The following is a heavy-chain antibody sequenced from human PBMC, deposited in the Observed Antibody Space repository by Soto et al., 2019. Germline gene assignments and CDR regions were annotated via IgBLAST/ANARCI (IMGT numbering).Heavy chain of an antibody. J-gene: IGHJ4*02. V-gene: IGHV1-18*01. CDR3: ASGVTFGGVIVNLDY. CDR2: ISAYNGNT. Sequence: ASVKVSCKASGYTFTSHGISWVRQAPGQGLEWMGWISAYNGNTNYAQKLQGRVTMTTDTSTSTAYMELRSLRSDDTAVYYCASGVTFGGVIVNLDYWGQGTLVTVSS. CDR1: GYTFTSHG. D-gene: IGHD3-16*02.